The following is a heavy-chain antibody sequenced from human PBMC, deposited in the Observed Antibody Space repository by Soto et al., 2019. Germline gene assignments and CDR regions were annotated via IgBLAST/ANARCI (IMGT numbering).Heavy chain of an antibody. Sequence: GSLRVSCASSGFTVSSNCMSLVLQAPGKGLEWVSVIYSGGSTYYADSVKGRFTISRDNSKNTLYLQMNSLRAEDTAVYYCARDLRKELHRRFNYGMDVWGQGTTVTVSS. CDR3: ARDLRKELHRRFNYGMDV. V-gene: IGHV3-53*01. CDR2: IYSGGST. D-gene: IGHD1-26*01. J-gene: IGHJ6*02. CDR1: GFTVSSNC.